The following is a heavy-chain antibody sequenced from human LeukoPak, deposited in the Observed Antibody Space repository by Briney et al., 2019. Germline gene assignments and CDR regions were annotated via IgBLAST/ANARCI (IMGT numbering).Heavy chain of an antibody. CDR1: GFTFDDYA. CDR3: AKVIHVSGWGSRSFDF. D-gene: IGHD3-10*01. CDR2: SWNSASI. V-gene: IGHV3-9*03. Sequence: GGSLRLSCAASGFTFDDYAMHWVRQVPGKGLEWVSGSWNSASIGYADSVKGRFTISRDNAKNSLFLQMNSLRVEDMALYYCAKVIHVSGWGSRSFDFWGQGTLVTVSS. J-gene: IGHJ4*02.